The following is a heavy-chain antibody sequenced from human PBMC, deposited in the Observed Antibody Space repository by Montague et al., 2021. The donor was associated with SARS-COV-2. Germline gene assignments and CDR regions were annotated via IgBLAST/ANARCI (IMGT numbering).Heavy chain of an antibody. D-gene: IGHD2-2*01. CDR2: IYHSGTN. V-gene: IGHV4-4*02. J-gene: IGHJ5*02. CDR1: GASMRTYNF. Sequence: SETLSLTCAVSGASMRTYNFCSLLRPPPRRRLWMVGIIYHSGTNYNSTSLLRRLTITVDDSKNHFSLKLTSATSAATTVYFCAKRSSCNLDTWGQGALVTVSS. CDR3: AKRSSCNLDT.